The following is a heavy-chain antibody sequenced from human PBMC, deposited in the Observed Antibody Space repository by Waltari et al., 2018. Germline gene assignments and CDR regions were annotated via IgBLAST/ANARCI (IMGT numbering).Heavy chain of an antibody. CDR2: IYHSGST. D-gene: IGHD4-17*01. V-gene: IGHV4-38-2*01. Sequence: QVQLQESGPGLVKPSETLSLTCAVSGYSISSGYYWGWLRQPPGKGLEWIGSIYHSGSTYYNPSLKSRVTISVDTSKNQFSLKLSSVTAADTAVYYCARWVGYGDLYYFDYWGQGTLVTVSS. CDR1: GYSISSGYY. CDR3: ARWVGYGDLYYFDY. J-gene: IGHJ4*02.